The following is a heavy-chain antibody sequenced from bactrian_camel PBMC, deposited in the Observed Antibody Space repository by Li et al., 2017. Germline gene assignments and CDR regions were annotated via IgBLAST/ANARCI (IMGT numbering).Heavy chain of an antibody. CDR1: GYPYNCFC. CDR3: AADPLGGSPEWWLQLHPSDYGY. D-gene: IGHD2*01. J-gene: IGHJ6*01. CDR2: IDSDGRR. V-gene: IGHV3S55*01. Sequence: VQLVESGGGSVQAGGSLNLSCAASGYPYNCFCMGWYRQSPGKEREGVAVIDSDGRRIYADSVKARFTISKDNKRNTLALQMNSLKPEDTAMYYCAADPLGGSPEWWLQLHPSDYGYWGQGTQVTVS.